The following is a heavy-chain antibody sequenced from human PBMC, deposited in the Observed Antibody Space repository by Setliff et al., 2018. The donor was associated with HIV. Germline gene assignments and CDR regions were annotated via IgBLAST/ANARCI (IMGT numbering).Heavy chain of an antibody. CDR2: IKQDGSEI. CDR1: GFTFSTYW. D-gene: IGHD3-3*01. CDR3: ARWGDTPTFYNFWSGYYFDY. Sequence: LRLSCAASGFTFSTYWMTWVRQAPGKGLEWVANIKQDGSEIYYVDSVKGRFTISRDNAEDSLYLQMNSLRAEDTAVYYCARWGDTPTFYNFWSGYYFDYWGQGALVTVSS. V-gene: IGHV3-7*01. J-gene: IGHJ4*02.